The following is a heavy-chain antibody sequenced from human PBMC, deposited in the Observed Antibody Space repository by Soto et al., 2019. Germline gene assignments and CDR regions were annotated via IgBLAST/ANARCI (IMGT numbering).Heavy chain of an antibody. J-gene: IGHJ4*02. V-gene: IGHV4-4*07. D-gene: IGHD1-26*01. Sequence: SETLSLTCTVSRASIYTYSWTWIRQPAGKGLQWIGHIYSSGSANYSPSLKSRVSMSVDSSKNQISLKLSSVTAADTAVYYCATIVGANDYWGQGALVTGS. CDR1: RASIYTYS. CDR2: IYSSGSA. CDR3: ATIVGANDY.